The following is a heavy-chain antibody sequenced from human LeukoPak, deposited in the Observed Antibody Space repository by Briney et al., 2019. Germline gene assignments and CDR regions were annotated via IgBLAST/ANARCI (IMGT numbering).Heavy chain of an antibody. CDR1: GGSISSYY. Sequence: PSEALSLTCTVSGGSISSYYWSWIRQPAGKGLEWIGRIYTSGSTNYNPSLKSRVTMSVDTSKNQFSLKLSSVTAADTAVYYCARGLGDFWSGWVYMDVWGKGTTVTVSS. CDR3: ARGLGDFWSGWVYMDV. CDR2: IYTSGST. J-gene: IGHJ6*03. V-gene: IGHV4-4*07. D-gene: IGHD3-3*01.